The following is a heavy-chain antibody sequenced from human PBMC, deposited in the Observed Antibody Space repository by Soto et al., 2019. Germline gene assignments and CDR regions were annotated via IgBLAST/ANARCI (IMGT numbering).Heavy chain of an antibody. D-gene: IGHD6-13*01. V-gene: IGHV3-23*01. CDR3: AGRRSSSWYSLHYGMDV. J-gene: IGHJ6*02. Sequence: PGGSLRLSCAASGFTFSSYAMSWVRQAPGKGLEWVSAISGSGGSTYYADSVKGRFTISRDNSKNTLYLQMNSLRAEDTAVYYCAGRRSSSWYSLHYGMDVWGQGPTVTVSS. CDR1: GFTFSSYA. CDR2: ISGSGGST.